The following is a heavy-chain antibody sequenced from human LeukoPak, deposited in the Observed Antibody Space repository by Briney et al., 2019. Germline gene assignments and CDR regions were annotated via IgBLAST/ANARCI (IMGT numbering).Heavy chain of an antibody. Sequence: SETLSLTCTVSGGSISSANYYWSWIRQPAGRGLEWIGRIDTSGSATYNPSLKSRVTISIDTSKNQFSLKLGSVTAADTAVYYCARDRGRMVYAVWFDPWGQGTLVTVSS. CDR2: IDTSGSA. V-gene: IGHV4-61*02. CDR3: ARDRGRMVYAVWFDP. J-gene: IGHJ5*02. D-gene: IGHD2-8*01. CDR1: GGSISSANYY.